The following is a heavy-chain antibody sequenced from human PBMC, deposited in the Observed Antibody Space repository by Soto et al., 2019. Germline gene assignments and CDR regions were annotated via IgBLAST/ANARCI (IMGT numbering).Heavy chain of an antibody. CDR1: VESTSSVIW. D-gene: IGHD3-3*01. CDR3: AMFSGFFKISPFDL. V-gene: IGHV4-4*02. J-gene: IGHJ4*01. CDR2: IYHTGTN. Sequence: LTCYVSVESTSSVIWWCWVRQPPGQGLEWIGEIYHTGTNNYNPSLQSRLTLSVDKSKKQLSLILTSVTAADTAVYYCAMFSGFFKISPFDLWGQGSLVTVSS.